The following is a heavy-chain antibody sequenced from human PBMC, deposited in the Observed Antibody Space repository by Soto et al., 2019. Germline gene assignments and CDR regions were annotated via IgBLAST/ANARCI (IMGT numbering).Heavy chain of an antibody. CDR1: GYTFTSYA. Sequence: ASVKVSCKASGYTFTSYAMHWVRQAPGQRLEWMGWINAGNGNTKYSQKFQGRVTITRDTSASTAYMELSSLRSEDTAVYYCARCHCDFWSGYYDYFDYWGQGTLVTVSS. CDR2: INAGNGNT. CDR3: ARCHCDFWSGYYDYFDY. V-gene: IGHV1-3*01. J-gene: IGHJ4*02. D-gene: IGHD3-3*01.